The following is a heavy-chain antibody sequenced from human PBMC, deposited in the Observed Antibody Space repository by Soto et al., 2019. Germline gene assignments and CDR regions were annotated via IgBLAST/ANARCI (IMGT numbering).Heavy chain of an antibody. CDR3: ARFEYDFWYYGMDV. CDR2: ISAYNGNT. CDR1: GYTLSSHG. Sequence: GGPVKVSCKASGYTLSSHGISWGRQAPEQGLEWMGWISAYNGNTNYAQKLQGRVTMTTDTSTSTAYMELRSLRSDDTAVYYCARFEYDFWYYGMDVWGQGTTVTAP. D-gene: IGHD3-3*01. V-gene: IGHV1-18*01. J-gene: IGHJ6*02.